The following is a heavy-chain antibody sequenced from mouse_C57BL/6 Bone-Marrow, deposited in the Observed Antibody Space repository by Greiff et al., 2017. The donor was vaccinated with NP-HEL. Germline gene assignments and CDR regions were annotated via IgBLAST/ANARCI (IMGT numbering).Heavy chain of an antibody. CDR3: ARNYDNDDGFAY. D-gene: IGHD2-4*01. J-gene: IGHJ3*01. CDR2: INPNNGGT. Sequence: VQLQQSGPELVKPGASVKIPCKASGYTFTDYNMDWVKQSHGKSLEWIGDINPNNGGTIYNQKFKGKATLTVDKSSSTAYMELRSLTSEDTAVYYCARNYDNDDGFAYWGQGTLVTVSA. CDR1: GYTFTDYN. V-gene: IGHV1-18*01.